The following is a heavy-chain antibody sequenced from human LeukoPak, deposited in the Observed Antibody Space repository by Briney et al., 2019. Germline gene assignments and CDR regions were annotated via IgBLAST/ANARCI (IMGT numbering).Heavy chain of an antibody. CDR3: AREGYYDSSGYFDY. J-gene: IGHJ4*02. Sequence: ASVKVSCKASGYTFTGYYMHWVRQAPGQGLEWMGRTNPNSGGTNYAQKFQGRVTMTRDTSISTAYMELSRLRSDDTAVYYCAREGYYDSSGYFDYWGQGTLVAVSS. D-gene: IGHD3-22*01. CDR2: TNPNSGGT. CDR1: GYTFTGYY. V-gene: IGHV1-2*06.